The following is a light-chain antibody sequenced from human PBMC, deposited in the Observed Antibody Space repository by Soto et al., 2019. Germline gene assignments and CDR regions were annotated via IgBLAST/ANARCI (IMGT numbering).Light chain of an antibody. Sequence: QSVLTQPASVSGSPGQSITISCTGTRNDVGNYDYVSWYQQHPGKAPKVVIYGVSYRPSGVSNRFAGSKSGNTASLTISGLQAEDEADYYCSSYTSSTFYVFGTGTKVTVL. J-gene: IGLJ1*01. V-gene: IGLV2-14*01. CDR3: SSYTSSTFYV. CDR2: GVS. CDR1: RNDVGNYDY.